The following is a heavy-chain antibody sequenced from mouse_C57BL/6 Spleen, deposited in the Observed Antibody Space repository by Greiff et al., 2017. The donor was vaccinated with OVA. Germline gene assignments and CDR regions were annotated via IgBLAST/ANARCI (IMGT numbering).Heavy chain of an antibody. Sequence: QVQLQQPGAELVKPGASVKLSCKASGYTFTSYWMQWVKQRPGQGLEWIGEIDPSDSYTNYNEKFKGKATLTVDTSSSTAYMQLSSLTSEDSAVYYCARKGGIGYAMDYWGQGTSVTVSS. CDR2: IDPSDSYT. J-gene: IGHJ4*01. CDR1: GYTFTSYW. V-gene: IGHV1-50*01. CDR3: ARKGGIGYAMDY.